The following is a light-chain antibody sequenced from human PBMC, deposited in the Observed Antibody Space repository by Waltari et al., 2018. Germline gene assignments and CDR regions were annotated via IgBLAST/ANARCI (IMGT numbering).Light chain of an antibody. Sequence: DIQMTQSPSSLSASVGDRVTITCRTSQNINSYLNWYQQKPGKAPKLLIYAASRVQSGVPSRFSGRLSGTDFTLTISSLQPEDFATYYCQQSYNTPRTFGQGTKVEIK. CDR2: AAS. CDR3: QQSYNTPRT. CDR1: QNINSY. J-gene: IGKJ1*01. V-gene: IGKV1-39*01.